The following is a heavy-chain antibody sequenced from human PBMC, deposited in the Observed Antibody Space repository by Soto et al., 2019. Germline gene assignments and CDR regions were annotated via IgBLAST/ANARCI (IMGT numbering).Heavy chain of an antibody. J-gene: IGHJ4*02. Sequence: QVQLVQSGAEVKKPGASVKVSCKASGYTFTSYGISWVRQAPGQGLEWMGWISAYNGNTNYAQKLQGRVTMTTDTSTSTAYVELRSLRSDDTAVYYCAKRTPYCSSTSCYLLDYWGQGTLVTVSS. V-gene: IGHV1-18*01. D-gene: IGHD2-2*01. CDR2: ISAYNGNT. CDR1: GYTFTSYG. CDR3: AKRTPYCSSTSCYLLDY.